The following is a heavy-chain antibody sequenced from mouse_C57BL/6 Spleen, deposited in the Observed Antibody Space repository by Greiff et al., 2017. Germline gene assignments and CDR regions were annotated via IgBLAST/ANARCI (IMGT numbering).Heavy chain of an antibody. CDR2: ISYDGSN. Sequence: EVKLQESGPGLVKPSQSLSLTCSVTGYSITSGYYWNWIRQFPGNKLEWMGYISYDGSNNYNPSLKNRISITRDTSKNQFFLKLNSVTTEDTATYYCARGYGYDGGSWFAYWGQGTLVTVSA. V-gene: IGHV3-6*01. CDR3: ARGYGYDGGSWFAY. CDR1: GYSITSGYY. D-gene: IGHD2-2*01. J-gene: IGHJ3*01.